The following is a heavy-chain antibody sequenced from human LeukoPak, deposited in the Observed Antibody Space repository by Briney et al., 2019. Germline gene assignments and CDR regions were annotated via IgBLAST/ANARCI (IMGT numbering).Heavy chain of an antibody. V-gene: IGHV3-23*01. J-gene: IGHJ3*02. D-gene: IGHD7-27*01. CDR1: GFTLSSYA. Sequence: PGGSLRLSGAASGFTLSSYAMSWVRQAPGKGVEWVSGISGSGGSTYYADSVKGRFTISRDNSKNTLYLQMNSLRAEDAAVYYCAKGLGNWGPGDAFDIWGQGTMVTVSP. CDR2: ISGSGGST. CDR3: AKGLGNWGPGDAFDI.